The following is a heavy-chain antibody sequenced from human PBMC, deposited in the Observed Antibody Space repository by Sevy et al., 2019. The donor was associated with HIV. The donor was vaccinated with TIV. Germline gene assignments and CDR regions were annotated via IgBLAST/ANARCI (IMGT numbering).Heavy chain of an antibody. D-gene: IGHD3-22*01. J-gene: IGHJ3*02. CDR1: GFTFDYYW. CDR2: IKDEGSEK. CDR3: VCTYDSACYNNFRDGVFDI. V-gene: IGHV3-7*01. Sequence: GGSLRLSCAASGFTFDYYWMNWVRQAPGKGLEWVANIKDEGSEKHYVDSVKGRFTISRDKGKHQLYLQMKSLRVEDRAISYCVCTYDSACYNNFRDGVFDIWGQGTKVTVS.